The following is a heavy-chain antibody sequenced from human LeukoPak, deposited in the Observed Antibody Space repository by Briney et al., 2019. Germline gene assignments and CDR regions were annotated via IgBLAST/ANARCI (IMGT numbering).Heavy chain of an antibody. Sequence: SETLSLTCTVSGGSISSSSYYWGWIRQPPGKGLEWIGSIYYSGSTYYNPSLKSRVTISVDRSKNQFSLKLSSVTAADTAVYYCARVFSSTSYEGDYWGQGTLVTVSS. V-gene: IGHV4-39*07. CDR3: ARVFSSTSYEGDY. CDR2: IYYSGST. J-gene: IGHJ4*02. CDR1: GGSISSSSYY. D-gene: IGHD2-2*01.